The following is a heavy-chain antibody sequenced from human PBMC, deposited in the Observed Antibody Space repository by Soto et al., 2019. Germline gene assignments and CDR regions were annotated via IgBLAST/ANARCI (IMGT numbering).Heavy chain of an antibody. CDR3: ATTYYYDSSGLHGLMNWLDP. CDR2: FDPEDGET. J-gene: IGHJ5*02. D-gene: IGHD3-22*01. CDR1: GYTLTELS. Sequence: ASVKVSCKVSGYTLTELSMHWVRQAPGKRIELMGGFDPEDGETIYAQKFQGRVTMTEDTSTDTAYMELSSLRSEDTAVYYCATTYYYDSSGLHGLMNWLDPWGQGTLVTVS. V-gene: IGHV1-24*01.